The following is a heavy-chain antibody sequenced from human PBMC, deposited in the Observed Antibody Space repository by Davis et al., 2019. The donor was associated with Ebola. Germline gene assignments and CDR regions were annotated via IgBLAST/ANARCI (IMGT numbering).Heavy chain of an antibody. CDR1: GYIFTGYY. V-gene: IGHV1-69*13. D-gene: IGHD6-13*01. Sequence: SVKVSCKASGYIFTGYYMHWVRQAPGQGLEWMGGIIPIFGTANYAQKFQGRVTITADESTSTAYMELSSLRSEDTAVYYCASPPPIAAAGTPTPSYYMDVWGKGTTVTVSS. J-gene: IGHJ6*03. CDR2: IIPIFGTA. CDR3: ASPPPIAAAGTPTPSYYMDV.